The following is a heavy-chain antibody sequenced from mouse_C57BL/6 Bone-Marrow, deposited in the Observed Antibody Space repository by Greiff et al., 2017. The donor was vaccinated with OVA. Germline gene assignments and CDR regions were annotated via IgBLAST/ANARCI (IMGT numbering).Heavy chain of an antibody. CDR1: GYTFTSYW. V-gene: IGHV1-55*01. CDR3: ARSPYYGSSYRFAY. Sequence: QVHVKQPGAELVKPGASVKISCKASGYTFTSYWITWVKQRPGQGLEWIGDIYPGSGSTNYNEKFKSKATLTVDTSSSTAYMQLSSLTSEDSAVYYCARSPYYGSSYRFAYWGQGTLVTVSA. CDR2: IYPGSGST. J-gene: IGHJ3*01. D-gene: IGHD1-1*01.